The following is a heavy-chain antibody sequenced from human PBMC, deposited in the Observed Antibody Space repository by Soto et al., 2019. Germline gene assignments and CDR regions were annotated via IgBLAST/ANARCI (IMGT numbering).Heavy chain of an antibody. CDR3: VMVDNYVTPAPQDV. V-gene: IGHV1-18*01. CDR2: ISPYTGNT. D-gene: IGHD3-16*01. Sequence: ASVKVSCKASGYIFVNYGIAWVRQASGQGLEWMGWISPYTGNTHSATKVQGRLTMTTDTSTSTAYMDLGSLTSDYTAVYYCVMVDNYVTPAPQDVWGQGTTVTVSS. J-gene: IGHJ6*02. CDR1: GYIFVNYG.